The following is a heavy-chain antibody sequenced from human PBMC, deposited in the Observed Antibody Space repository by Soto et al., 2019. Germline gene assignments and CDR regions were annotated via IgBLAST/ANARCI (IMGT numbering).Heavy chain of an antibody. CDR3: ARGPGDLGYLDY. CDR2: MNPYNGNT. D-gene: IGHD3-10*01. J-gene: IGHJ4*02. CDR1: GYTFTSYD. Sequence: QVQLVQSGAEVKKPGASVKVSCRASGYTFTSYDINWVRQAPGQGLECMGWMNPYNGNTGYAQNFQGRVTMTRNTSISTAYMELSSLRSNDTAVYHCARGPGDLGYLDYWGQGALVTVSS. V-gene: IGHV1-8*01.